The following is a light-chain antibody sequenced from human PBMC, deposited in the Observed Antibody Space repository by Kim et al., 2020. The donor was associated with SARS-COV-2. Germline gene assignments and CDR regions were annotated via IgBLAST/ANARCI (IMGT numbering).Light chain of an antibody. V-gene: IGKV1-39*01. CDR1: QSISTY. CDR2: GTS. Sequence: DIQMTQSPSSLSASVGDRVNISCRASQSISTYLHWYQQTPGKVPKLLISGTSTLQSGVPLRFSGSGSGTDFTLIISSVQPEDFATYYCQQTNTFPITFGQGTRLEIK. J-gene: IGKJ5*01. CDR3: QQTNTFPIT.